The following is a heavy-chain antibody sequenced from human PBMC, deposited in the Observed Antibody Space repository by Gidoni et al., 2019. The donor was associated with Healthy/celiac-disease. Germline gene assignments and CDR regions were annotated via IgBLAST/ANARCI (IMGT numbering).Heavy chain of an antibody. Sequence: EVQLVESGGGVVKPGGSLRLSCAASGFTFSSYSMNWVRQAPGKGLEWVSSISSSSSYIYYADSVKGRFTISRDNAKNSLYLQMNSLRAEDTAVYYCARDSVPYSSSWQRGDFDYWGQGTLVTVSS. D-gene: IGHD6-13*01. CDR1: GFTFSSYS. V-gene: IGHV3-21*01. J-gene: IGHJ4*02. CDR3: ARDSVPYSSSWQRGDFDY. CDR2: ISSSSSYI.